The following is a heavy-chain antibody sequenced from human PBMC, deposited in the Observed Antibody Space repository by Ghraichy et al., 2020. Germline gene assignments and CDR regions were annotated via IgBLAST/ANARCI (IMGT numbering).Heavy chain of an antibody. CDR2: IKQDGSEK. D-gene: IGHD2-2*01. CDR3: ARDCSSTSCPYNWFDP. Sequence: LSLTCAASGFTFSSYWMSWVRQAPGKGLEWVANIKQDGSEKYYVDSVKGRFTISRDNAKNSLYLQMNSLRAEDTAVYYCARDCSSTSCPYNWFDPWGQGTLVTVSS. J-gene: IGHJ5*02. CDR1: GFTFSSYW. V-gene: IGHV3-7*01.